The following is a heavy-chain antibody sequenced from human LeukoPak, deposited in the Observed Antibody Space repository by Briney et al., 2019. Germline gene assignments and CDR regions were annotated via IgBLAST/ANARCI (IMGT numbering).Heavy chain of an antibody. CDR2: IYTSGST. J-gene: IGHJ3*02. CDR3: ARVPKLYCTNGVCYDDAFDI. CDR1: GGSISSYY. V-gene: IGHV4-4*07. D-gene: IGHD2-8*01. Sequence: SETLSLTCTVSGGSISSYYWSWIRQPAGKGLEWIGRIYTSGSTNYNASLKSRVTMSLDTSKNQCSLQLSSVTAADTAVYYCARVPKLYCTNGVCYDDAFDIWGQRTMVTVSS.